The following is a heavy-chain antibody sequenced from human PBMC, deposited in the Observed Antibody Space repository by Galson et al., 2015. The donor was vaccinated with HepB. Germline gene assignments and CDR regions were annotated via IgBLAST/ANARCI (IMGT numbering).Heavy chain of an antibody. CDR1: GYTFTSYA. V-gene: IGHV1-3*01. J-gene: IGHJ3*02. D-gene: IGHD3-10*01. Sequence: SVKVSCKASGYTFTSYAMHWVRQAPGQRLEWMGWINAGNGNTKYSQKFQGRVTITRDTSASTAYMELSSLRSEDTAVYYCASPLIGGDAFDIWGQGTMVTVSS. CDR2: INAGNGNT. CDR3: ASPLIGGDAFDI.